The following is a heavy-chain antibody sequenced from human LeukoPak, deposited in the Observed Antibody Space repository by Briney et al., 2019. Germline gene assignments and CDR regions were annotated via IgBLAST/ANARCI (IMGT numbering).Heavy chain of an antibody. CDR1: GLTLDHYV. CDR3: AKGATMYAFDI. CDR2: NSGVGGGT. Sequence: VGTLRPSCAASGLTLDHYVMHGGRPAPRGGVEWVSLNSGVGGGTYYADSVKGRLTISRDNSKNSLYLQMNSLTTEDTALYFCAKGATMYAFDIWGQGTMVTVSS. D-gene: IGHD1-26*01. V-gene: IGHV3-43*02. J-gene: IGHJ3*02.